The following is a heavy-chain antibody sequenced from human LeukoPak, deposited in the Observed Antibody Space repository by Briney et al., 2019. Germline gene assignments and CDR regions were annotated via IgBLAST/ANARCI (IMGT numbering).Heavy chain of an antibody. J-gene: IGHJ4*02. CDR3: ARDWSRFGELLYY. CDR2: IWYDGSNK. CDR1: GFTFSSYG. V-gene: IGHV3-33*01. Sequence: GGSLRLSRAASGFTFSSYGMHWVRQAPGKGLEWVALIWYDGSNKYYADSVKGGFTISRDNSKNTLYLQMNSLRAEDTAVYYCARDWSRFGELLYYWGQGTLVTVSS. D-gene: IGHD3-10*01.